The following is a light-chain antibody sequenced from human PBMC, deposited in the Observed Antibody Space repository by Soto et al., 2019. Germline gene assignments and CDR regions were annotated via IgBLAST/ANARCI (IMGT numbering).Light chain of an antibody. Sequence: DIPMTQSPSTLSASVGDRVTLTCRASQTLRTWLAWYRQKPGKAPNLLIYDVSILQSGVPSRFSGSGSGTEFTLTISSLQPDDFATYYCQQYNGYPLTFGGGTKVEFK. V-gene: IGKV1-5*01. J-gene: IGKJ4*01. CDR1: QTLRTW. CDR2: DVS. CDR3: QQYNGYPLT.